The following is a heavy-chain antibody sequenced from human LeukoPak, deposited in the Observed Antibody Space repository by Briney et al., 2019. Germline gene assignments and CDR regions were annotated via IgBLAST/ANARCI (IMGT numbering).Heavy chain of an antibody. J-gene: IGHJ4*02. CDR1: GGSISSSNW. CDR2: IYHSGTS. D-gene: IGHD6-19*01. V-gene: IGHV4-4*02. CDR3: ARTVAGQRSFDY. Sequence: SETLSLTCAVSGGSISSSNWWIWVRQPPGKGLEWIGEIYHSGTSNYNPSLKSRVTMSVDKSTDQFSLKLNSVTAADTAVYYCARTVAGQRSFDYWGQGALVTVSP.